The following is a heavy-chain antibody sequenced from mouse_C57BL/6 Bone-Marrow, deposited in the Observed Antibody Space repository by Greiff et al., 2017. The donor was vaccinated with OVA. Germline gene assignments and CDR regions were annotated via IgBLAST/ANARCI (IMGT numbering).Heavy chain of an antibody. D-gene: IGHD2-4*01. J-gene: IGHJ2*01. V-gene: IGHV1-82*01. CDR2: IYPGDGDT. CDR3: APYDYEY. CDR1: GYAFSSSW. Sequence: QVQLQQSGPELVKPGASVKISCKASGYAFSSSWMNWVKQRPGKGLEWIGRIYPGDGDTNYNGKFKGKATLTADKSSSTAYMQLSSLTSEDSAVYFCAPYDYEYWGQGTTLTVSS.